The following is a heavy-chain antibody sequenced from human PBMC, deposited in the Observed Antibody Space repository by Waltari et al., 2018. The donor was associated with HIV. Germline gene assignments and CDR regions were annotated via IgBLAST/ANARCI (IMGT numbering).Heavy chain of an antibody. V-gene: IGHV4-39*01. J-gene: IGHJ6*02. Sequence: QQQLQESGPGLVKPSETLSLTCTVSGGSISSSSYYWAWLRQSPGKGLEWSGSLFHSARTSSRTSLRSRATMSGHMSANRFSLKWTSETATDTAGYFRARHCLQKGWLPQLKYYYGMHVWGQGTTDIVSS. CDR1: GGSISSSSYY. D-gene: IGHD1-1*01. CDR2: LFHSART. CDR3: ARHCLQKGWLPQLKYYYGMHV.